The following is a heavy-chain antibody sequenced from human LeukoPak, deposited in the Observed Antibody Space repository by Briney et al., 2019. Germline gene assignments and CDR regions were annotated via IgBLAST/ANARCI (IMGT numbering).Heavy chain of an antibody. CDR3: ARDRQGYYGSGAPTLYYGMDV. Sequence: SVKVSCKASGGTFSSYAISWVRQAPGQGLGWMGGIIPIFGTANYAQKFQGRVTITADESTSTAYMELSSLRSEDTAVYYCARDRQGYYGSGAPTLYYGMDVWGQGTTVTVSS. D-gene: IGHD3-10*01. CDR2: IIPIFGTA. V-gene: IGHV1-69*01. J-gene: IGHJ6*02. CDR1: GGTFSSYA.